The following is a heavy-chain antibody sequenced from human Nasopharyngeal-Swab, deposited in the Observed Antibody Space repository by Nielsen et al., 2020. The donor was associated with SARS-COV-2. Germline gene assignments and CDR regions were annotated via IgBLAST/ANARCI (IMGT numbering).Heavy chain of an antibody. V-gene: IGHV3-23*01. CDR1: GGSISSSSYY. Sequence: ETLSLTCTVSGGSISSSSYYWGWIRQAPGKGLEWVSAISGSGGSTYYADSVKGRFTISRDNSKNTLYLQMNSLRAEDTAVYYCAVTASTSRFFDYWGQGTLVTVSS. CDR3: AVTASTSRFFDY. D-gene: IGHD2-21*02. J-gene: IGHJ4*02. CDR2: ISGSGGST.